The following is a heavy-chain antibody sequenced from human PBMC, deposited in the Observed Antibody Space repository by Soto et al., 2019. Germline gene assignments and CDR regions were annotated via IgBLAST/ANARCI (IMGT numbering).Heavy chain of an antibody. Sequence: QVQLVESGGGVVQPGRSLRLSCAASGFTFSSYGMHWVRRTPGRGLEWVAVISYDGSNTYYTDSVKGRFTISRDNSKNTLYLQMNSLRPEDTAIYYCAKLRSSSWTQYAFDIWGHGTMVTVSS. D-gene: IGHD6-13*01. CDR3: AKLRSSSWTQYAFDI. CDR2: ISYDGSNT. CDR1: GFTFSSYG. V-gene: IGHV3-30*18. J-gene: IGHJ3*02.